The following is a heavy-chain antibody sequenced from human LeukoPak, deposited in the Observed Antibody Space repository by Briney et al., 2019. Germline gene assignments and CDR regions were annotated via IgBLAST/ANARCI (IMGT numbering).Heavy chain of an antibody. V-gene: IGHV4-4*02. CDR1: GGSIGSSNW. Sequence: SGTLSLTCAVSGGSIGSSNWWSWVRQPPGKGLEWIGEIYHSGSTDYNPSLKSRVTISVDTSKNQFSLEVSSVTAGDTAIYYCVRHGESGRHHSYFDHWGQGILVTVSS. J-gene: IGHJ4*02. D-gene: IGHD3-10*01. CDR2: IYHSGST. CDR3: VRHGESGRHHSYFDH.